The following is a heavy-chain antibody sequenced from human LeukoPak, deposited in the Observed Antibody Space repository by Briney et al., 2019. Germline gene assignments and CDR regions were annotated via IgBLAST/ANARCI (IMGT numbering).Heavy chain of an antibody. CDR1: GGSITNDAYY. CDR2: IHFSGST. J-gene: IGHJ5*02. Sequence: SETLSLTCSVSGGSITNDAYYWAWIRRPPGKGLEWIGSIHFSGSTYYNASLKTRVAISVDTSNLQVSLNLNSVTAADTALYYLAGRGLLLPYGGFDAWGKGMLVTVPS. V-gene: IGHV4-39*01. D-gene: IGHD3-22*01. CDR3: AGRGLLLPYGGFDA.